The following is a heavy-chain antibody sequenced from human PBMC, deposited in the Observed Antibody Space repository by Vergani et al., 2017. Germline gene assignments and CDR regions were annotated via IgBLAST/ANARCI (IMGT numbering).Heavy chain of an antibody. Sequence: EVQLVESGGGLVQPGGSLRLSCAASGFTFSSYAMSWVRQAPGKGLEWVSAISGSGGSTYYADSVKGRFTISRENSKTTLYLQMNSLRAEDTAVYYWVTRSSSSSYYYMDVWGKGTTVTVS. CDR2: ISGSGGST. CDR3: VTRSSSSSYYYMDV. J-gene: IGHJ6*03. V-gene: IGHV3-23*04. D-gene: IGHD6-6*01. CDR1: GFTFSSYA.